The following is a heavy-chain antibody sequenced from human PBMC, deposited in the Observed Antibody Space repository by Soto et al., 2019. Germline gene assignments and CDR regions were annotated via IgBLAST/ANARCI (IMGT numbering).Heavy chain of an antibody. CDR3: ARRSSSWDFDY. Sequence: EVQLLESGGGLVQPGGSLRLSFAASGFTFSSYAMNWVRQAPGKGLEWVSVISGSDGSTYYADSVKGRFTISRDNSKNTLNLQMNSLRAEDTAVYYCARRSSSWDFDYWGQGTLVTVSS. J-gene: IGHJ4*02. V-gene: IGHV3-23*01. CDR1: GFTFSSYA. D-gene: IGHD6-13*01. CDR2: ISGSDGST.